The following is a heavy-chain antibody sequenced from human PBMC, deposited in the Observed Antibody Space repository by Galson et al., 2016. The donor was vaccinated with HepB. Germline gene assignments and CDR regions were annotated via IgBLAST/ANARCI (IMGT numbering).Heavy chain of an antibody. D-gene: IGHD1-7*01. CDR1: GDSIRSADYY. Sequence: TLFLTCTVSGDSIRSADYYWTWLRLFPGKGLEWIGYISHGGNTRYNPSLESRLSISIDTSKTHFSLNLTSVTAADTAVYYCARGTRYNWNYLDYWGQGTLVAVSS. V-gene: IGHV4-30-4*01. CDR2: ISHGGNT. J-gene: IGHJ4*02. CDR3: ARGTRYNWNYLDY.